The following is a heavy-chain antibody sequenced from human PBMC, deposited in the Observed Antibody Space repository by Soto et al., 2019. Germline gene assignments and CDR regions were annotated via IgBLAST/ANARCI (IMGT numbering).Heavy chain of an antibody. V-gene: IGHV3-21*01. CDR3: ARDQAGGYCSSTSCYRSYYYYGMDV. D-gene: IGHD2-2*02. CDR1: GFTFSSYS. Sequence: GGSLRLSCAASGFTFSSYSVNWVRQAPGKRLEWVSSISSSSSYIYYADSVKGRFTISRDNAKNSLYLQMNSLRAEDTAVYYCARDQAGGYCSSTSCYRSYYYYGMDVWGQGTTVTVSS. CDR2: ISSSSSYI. J-gene: IGHJ6*02.